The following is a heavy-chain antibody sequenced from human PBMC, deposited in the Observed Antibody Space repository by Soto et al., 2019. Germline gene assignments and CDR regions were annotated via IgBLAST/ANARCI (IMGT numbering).Heavy chain of an antibody. Sequence: GASVKVSCKASGYTFTSYDINWVRQATGQGLEWMGWMNPNSGNTGYAQKFQGRVTMTRNTSISTAYMELSSLRSEDTAVYYCARVLKRLAVAGTSKGYWGQGTLVTVHS. CDR1: GYTFTSYD. J-gene: IGHJ4*02. CDR2: MNPNSGNT. V-gene: IGHV1-8*01. CDR3: ARVLKRLAVAGTSKGY. D-gene: IGHD6-19*01.